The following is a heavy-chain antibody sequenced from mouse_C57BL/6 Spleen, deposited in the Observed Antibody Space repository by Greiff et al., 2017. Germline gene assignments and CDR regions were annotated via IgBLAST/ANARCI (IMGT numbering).Heavy chain of an antibody. D-gene: IGHD2-3*01. CDR1: GYTFTSYW. Sequence: QVHVKQPGAELVMPGASVKLSCKASGYTFTSYWMHWVKQRPGQGLEWIGEIDPSASYTNYNQKFKGKSTLTVDKSSSTAYMQLSSLTSEDSAVYYCASGDGYYGYWGQGTTLTVSS. J-gene: IGHJ2*01. CDR3: ASGDGYYGY. V-gene: IGHV1-69*01. CDR2: IDPSASYT.